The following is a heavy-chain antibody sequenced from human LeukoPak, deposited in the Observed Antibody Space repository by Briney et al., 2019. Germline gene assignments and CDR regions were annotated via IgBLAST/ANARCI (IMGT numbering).Heavy chain of an antibody. CDR2: IKQDGSEK. Sequence: GGSLRLSCAASGFTFSSYWMSWVRQAPGKGLEWVANIKQDGSEKYYVDSVKGRFTISRDNAKNSLYLQMNSLRAENTAVYCCXXXXXAGYXXXGXLVTVS. CDR3: XXXXXAGY. V-gene: IGHV3-7*01. J-gene: IGHJ4*02. CDR1: GFTFSSYW.